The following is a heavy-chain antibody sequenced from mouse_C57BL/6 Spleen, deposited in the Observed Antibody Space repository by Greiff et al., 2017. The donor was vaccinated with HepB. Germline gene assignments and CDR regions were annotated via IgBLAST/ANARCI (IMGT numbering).Heavy chain of an antibody. CDR1: GYTFTSYW. CDR3: AIWVITTVVATDYYAMDY. Sequence: QVQLQQPGAELVKPGASVKVSCKASGYTFTSYWMHWVKQRPGQGLEWIGRIHPSDSDTNYNQKFKGKATLTVDKSSSTAYMQLSSLTSEDSAVYYCAIWVITTVVATDYYAMDYWGQGTSVTVSS. CDR2: IHPSDSDT. V-gene: IGHV1-74*01. J-gene: IGHJ4*01. D-gene: IGHD1-1*01.